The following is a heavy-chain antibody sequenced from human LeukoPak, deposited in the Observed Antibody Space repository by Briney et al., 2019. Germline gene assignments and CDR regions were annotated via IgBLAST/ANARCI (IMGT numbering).Heavy chain of an antibody. CDR3: ARVAAAADTVSGMDV. CDR1: GGSISSYY. Sequence: SETLSLTCTVSGGSISSYYWNWIRQPPGKGLEWIGYIYYSGSTNYNPSLKSRVTISVDTSKNQFSLKLSSVTAADTAVYYCARVAAAADTVSGMDVWGQGTTVTVSS. CDR2: IYYSGST. D-gene: IGHD6-13*01. J-gene: IGHJ6*02. V-gene: IGHV4-59*01.